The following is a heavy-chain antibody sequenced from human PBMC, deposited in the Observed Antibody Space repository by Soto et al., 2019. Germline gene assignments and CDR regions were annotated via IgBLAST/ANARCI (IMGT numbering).Heavy chain of an antibody. CDR2: ISYDGSNK. CDR1: GFTFSSYG. CDR3: AKDGPVVVPAAIRAYYYYYGMDV. V-gene: IGHV3-30*18. D-gene: IGHD2-2*02. Sequence: PGGSLRLSCAASGFTFSSYGMHWVRQAPGKGLEWVAVISYDGSNKYYADSVKGRFTISRDNSKNTLYLQMNSLRAEDTAVYYCAKDGPVVVPAAIRAYYYYYGMDVWGQGTTVTVSS. J-gene: IGHJ6*02.